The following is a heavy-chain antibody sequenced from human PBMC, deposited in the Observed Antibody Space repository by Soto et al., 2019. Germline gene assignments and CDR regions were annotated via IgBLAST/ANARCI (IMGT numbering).Heavy chain of an antibody. D-gene: IGHD6-13*01. CDR3: ASSSSWPPGYYYYGMDV. CDR1: GYSFTSYW. J-gene: IGHJ6*02. Sequence: GESLKISCKGSGYSFTSYWISWVRQMPGKGLEWMGRIDPSDSYTNYSPSFQGHVTISADKSISTAYLQWSSLKASDAAMYYCASSSSWPPGYYYYGMDVWGQGTTVTVSS. CDR2: IDPSDSYT. V-gene: IGHV5-10-1*01.